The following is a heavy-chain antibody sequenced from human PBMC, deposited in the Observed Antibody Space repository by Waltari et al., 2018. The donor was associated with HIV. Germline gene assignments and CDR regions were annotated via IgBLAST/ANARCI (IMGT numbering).Heavy chain of an antibody. V-gene: IGHV1-8*01. CDR3: ARGGVSTYYDFWSGYYWSDY. D-gene: IGHD3-3*01. CDR2: RNPNSGNT. J-gene: IGHJ4*02. Sequence: QVQLVQSGAEVKKPGASVKVSCKASGYTFTSYDINWVRQATGQGLEWMGWRNPNSGNTGYAQKFQGRVTMTRNTSISTAYMGLSSLRSEDTAVYYCARGGVSTYYDFWSGYYWSDYWGQGTLVTVSS. CDR1: GYTFTSYD.